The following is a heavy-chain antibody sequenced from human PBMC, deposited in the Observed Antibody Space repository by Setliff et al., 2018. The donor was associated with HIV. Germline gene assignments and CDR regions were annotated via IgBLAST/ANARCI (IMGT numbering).Heavy chain of an antibody. CDR1: GYTFTGYY. Sequence: SVKVSCKASGYTFTGYYMHWVRQAPGQGLEWMGWINPNNGGTNYAQKFQGRVNMTRDTSISTAYMELSRLRSDDTAVYYCARDYYDSSGYIFFPGLPDYWGQGTLVTVSS. D-gene: IGHD3-22*01. J-gene: IGHJ4*02. V-gene: IGHV1-2*02. CDR2: INPNNGGT. CDR3: ARDYYDSSGYIFFPGLPDY.